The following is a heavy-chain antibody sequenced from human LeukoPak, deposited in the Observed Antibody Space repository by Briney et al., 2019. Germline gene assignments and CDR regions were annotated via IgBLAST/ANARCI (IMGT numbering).Heavy chain of an antibody. CDR3: AKDPLNTYYYDSSGWGYYFDY. V-gene: IGHV3-30*18. CDR2: ISYDGSNK. CDR1: GFTFSSYG. J-gene: IGHJ4*02. D-gene: IGHD3-22*01. Sequence: GGSLRLSCAASGFTFSSYGMHWVRQAPGKGLEWVAVISYDGSNKYYADSVKGRFTISRDNSKNTLYLQMNSLRAEDTAVYYCAKDPLNTYYYDSSGWGYYFDYWGQGTLVTVSS.